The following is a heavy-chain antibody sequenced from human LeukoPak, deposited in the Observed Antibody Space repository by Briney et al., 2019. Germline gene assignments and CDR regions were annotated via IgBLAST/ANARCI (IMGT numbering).Heavy chain of an antibody. J-gene: IGHJ4*02. V-gene: IGHV3-64*01. D-gene: IGHD4-11*01. CDR1: GFTFSSYA. CDR3: ARDLLGTPSRATVTTSSFGY. CDR2: ISSNGGST. Sequence: PGGSLRLSCAASGFTFSSYAMHWVRQAPGKGLEYVSAISSNGGSTYYANSVKGRFTISRDNSKNTLYLQVGSLRAEDMAVYYCARDLLGTPSRATVTTSSFGYWGQGTLVTVSS.